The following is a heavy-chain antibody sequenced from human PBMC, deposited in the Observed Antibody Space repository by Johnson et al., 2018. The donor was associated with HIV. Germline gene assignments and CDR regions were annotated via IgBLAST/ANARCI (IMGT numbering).Heavy chain of an antibody. Sequence: VQLVESGGGVVQPGRSLRLSCAASGFTFSSYAMHWVRQAPGKGLEWVAVISYDGSNKYYADSVKGRFTISRDNSKNTLYLQMNSLSAEDTAVYYCAFIEYSSLDAFDIWGQGTMVTVSS. CDR2: ISYDGSNK. CDR1: GFTFSSYA. J-gene: IGHJ3*02. D-gene: IGHD6-6*01. CDR3: AFIEYSSLDAFDI. V-gene: IGHV3-30*04.